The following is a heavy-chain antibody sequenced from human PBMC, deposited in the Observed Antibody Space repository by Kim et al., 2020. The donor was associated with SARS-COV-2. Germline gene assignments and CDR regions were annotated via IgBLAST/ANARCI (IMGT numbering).Heavy chain of an antibody. CDR3: ARLMHYYGSGSYLDY. Sequence: DSVKGRLTISRDNSKNTLYLQMNSLRAEDTAVYYCARLMHYYGSGSYLDYWGQGTLVTVSS. J-gene: IGHJ4*02. V-gene: IGHV3-23*01. D-gene: IGHD3-10*01.